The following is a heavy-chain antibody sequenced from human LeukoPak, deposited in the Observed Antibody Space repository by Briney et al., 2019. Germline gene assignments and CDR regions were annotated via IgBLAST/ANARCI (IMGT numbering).Heavy chain of an antibody. Sequence: PGGSLRLSCAPSGLTFSSYAMHWVRQAPGKGLEWVAVISYDGSNKYYADSVKGRFTISRDNSKNTLYLQMNSLRAEDTAVYYCAVPGDPEPSVYYFDYWGQGTLVTVSS. V-gene: IGHV3-30*01. CDR3: AVPGDPEPSVYYFDY. CDR2: ISYDGSNK. D-gene: IGHD3-10*01. CDR1: GLTFSSYA. J-gene: IGHJ4*02.